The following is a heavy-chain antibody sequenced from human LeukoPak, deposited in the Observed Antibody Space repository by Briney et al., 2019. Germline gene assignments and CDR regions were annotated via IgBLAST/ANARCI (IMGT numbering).Heavy chain of an antibody. CDR3: AKEHSVLTMMRGLDS. CDR1: GFTFSNYA. J-gene: IGHJ4*02. CDR2: ISVSGGSI. Sequence: GGSLRLSCAASGFTFSNYALHWVRQAPGKGLEWVSGISVSGGSIYYADSVTGRFTISRDNSKDSLYLQMNSLRVEDTALYYCAKEHSVLTMMRGLDSWGQGTLVTVSS. D-gene: IGHD3-22*01. V-gene: IGHV3-23*01.